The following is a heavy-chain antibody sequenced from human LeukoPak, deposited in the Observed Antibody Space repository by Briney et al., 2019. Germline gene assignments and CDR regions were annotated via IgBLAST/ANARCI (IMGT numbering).Heavy chain of an antibody. CDR3: ARHKSQDYYDSSGYYDAFDI. CDR1: GLSFSTYD. Sequence: GGSLRLSCAASGLSFSTYDMTWVRQAPGKGLEWVSVIYSGGSTYYADSVKGRFTISRDNSKNTLYLQMNSLRAEDTAVYYCARHKSQDYYDSSGYYDAFDIWGQGTMVTVSS. CDR2: IYSGGST. V-gene: IGHV3-66*02. D-gene: IGHD3-22*01. J-gene: IGHJ3*02.